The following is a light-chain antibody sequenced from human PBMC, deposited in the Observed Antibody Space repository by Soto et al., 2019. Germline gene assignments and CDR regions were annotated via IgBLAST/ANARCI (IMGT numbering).Light chain of an antibody. CDR2: DAS. CDR3: NQRSNSFA. Sequence: EIVLTQSPATLSLSPGERATLSCRASQSVSSYLAWYQQKPGQAPRLLIYDASNRATAIPARFSGSGSGTDFPLSISSLETEDFTVYFCNQRSNSFAFSPGTKVDIK. CDR1: QSVSSY. J-gene: IGKJ3*01. V-gene: IGKV3-11*01.